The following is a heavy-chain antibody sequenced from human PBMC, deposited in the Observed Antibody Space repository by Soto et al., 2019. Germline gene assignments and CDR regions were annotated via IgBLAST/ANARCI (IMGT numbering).Heavy chain of an antibody. Sequence: PGGSLRLSCTASGFTFGDYAMSWFRQAPGKGLEWVGFIRSKAYGGTTEYAASVKGRFTISRDDSKSIAYLQMNSLKTEDTAVYYCTRDRLYARIAAAYWGQGTLVTVSS. CDR3: TRDRLYARIAAAY. J-gene: IGHJ4*02. V-gene: IGHV3-49*03. CDR2: IRSKAYGGTT. CDR1: GFTFGDYA. D-gene: IGHD6-13*01.